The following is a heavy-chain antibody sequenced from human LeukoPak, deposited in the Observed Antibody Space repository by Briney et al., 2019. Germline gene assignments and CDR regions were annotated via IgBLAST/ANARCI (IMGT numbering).Heavy chain of an antibody. CDR1: GDSMSSTSYY. CDR3: ARIQIAAAGTGWYDP. CDR2: IYYSGST. Sequence: SETLSLTCTVSGDSMSSTSYYWDWIRQPPGKGLEWIGSIYYSGSTYYNPSLKSRVTISVDTSKNQFSLKLSPVTAADTAVYYCARIQIAAAGTGWYDPWGQGTLVTVSS. V-gene: IGHV4-39*01. D-gene: IGHD6-13*01. J-gene: IGHJ5*02.